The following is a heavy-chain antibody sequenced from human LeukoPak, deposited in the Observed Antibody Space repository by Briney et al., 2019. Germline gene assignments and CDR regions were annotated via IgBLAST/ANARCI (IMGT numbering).Heavy chain of an antibody. Sequence: ASVKVSCKASGYTFTSYYMHWVRQATGQGLEWMGWMNPNSGNTGYAQKFQGRVTMTRNTSISTAYMELSSLRSEDTAVYYCAREGVPATGAFDYWGQGTLVTVSS. CDR2: MNPNSGNT. CDR1: GYTFTSYY. V-gene: IGHV1-8*02. J-gene: IGHJ4*02. CDR3: AREGVPATGAFDY. D-gene: IGHD2-2*01.